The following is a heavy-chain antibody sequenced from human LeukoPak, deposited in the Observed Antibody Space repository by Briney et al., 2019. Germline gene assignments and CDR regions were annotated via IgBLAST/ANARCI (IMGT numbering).Heavy chain of an antibody. CDR2: IYPGDSDT. Sequence: GESLKISCKGSGYSFTNYWIGWVRQMPGKGPEWMGIIYPGDSDTRYSPSFQGQVTISADKSISTAYLQWSSLKASDTAMCYCAGHLRLWRNWFDPWGQGTLVTVSS. V-gene: IGHV5-51*01. J-gene: IGHJ5*02. CDR3: AGHLRLWRNWFDP. D-gene: IGHD5-18*01. CDR1: GYSFTNYW.